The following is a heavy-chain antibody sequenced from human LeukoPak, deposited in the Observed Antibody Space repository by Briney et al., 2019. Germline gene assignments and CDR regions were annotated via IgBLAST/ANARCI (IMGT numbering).Heavy chain of an antibody. J-gene: IGHJ6*02. CDR2: ISYDGSNK. D-gene: IGHD3-10*01. CDR1: GFTFSSYA. V-gene: IGHV3-30-3*01. CDR3: ARDSTYYYGSGSPYYYGMDV. Sequence: GGSLRLSCAASGFTFSSYAMHWVRQAPGKGLEWVAVISYDGSNKYYADSVKGRFTISRDNSKNTLYLQMNSLRAEDTAVYYCARDSTYYYGSGSPYYYGMDVWGQGTTVTVSS.